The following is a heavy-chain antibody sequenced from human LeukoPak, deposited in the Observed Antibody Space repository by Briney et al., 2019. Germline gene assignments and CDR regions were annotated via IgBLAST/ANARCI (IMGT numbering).Heavy chain of an antibody. CDR3: AKEEWYSFDN. CDR2: INPDGNEK. Sequence: GGSLRLSCEVSGFTFTIHWMSWVRQAPGKGLEWVAKINPDGNEKSYVDSVKGRFTISRDNAKNSLYLQMNNLRAEDTAMYYCAKEEWYSFDNWGQGYLVTVSS. D-gene: IGHD1-1*01. J-gene: IGHJ4*02. V-gene: IGHV3-7*01. CDR1: GFTFTIHW.